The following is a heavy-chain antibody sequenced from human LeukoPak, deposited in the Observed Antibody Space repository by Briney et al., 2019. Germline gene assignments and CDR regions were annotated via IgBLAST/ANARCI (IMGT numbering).Heavy chain of an antibody. V-gene: IGHV1-2*02. CDR1: GYTFTGYY. CDR2: INPNSGGT. D-gene: IGHD5-24*01. J-gene: IGHJ4*02. Sequence: ASVKVSCKASGYTFTGYYMHWVRQAPGEGLEWMGWINPNSGGTNYAQKFQGRVTMTRDTSISTAYTELSRLRSDDTAVYYCARDHSSGYNPFDYWGQGTLVTVSS. CDR3: ARDHSSGYNPFDY.